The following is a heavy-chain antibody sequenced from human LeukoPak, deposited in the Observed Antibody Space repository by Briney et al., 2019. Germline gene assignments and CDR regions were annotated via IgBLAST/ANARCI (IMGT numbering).Heavy chain of an antibody. CDR3: ARDGYYGSGSYSPFDY. D-gene: IGHD3-10*01. Sequence: SETLSLTCTVSGGSSSSYYWSWIRQPPGKGLEWIGYIYYSGGTNYNPSLKSRVTISVDTSKNQFSLKLSSVTAADTAVYYCARDGYYGSGSYSPFDYWGQGTLVTVSS. V-gene: IGHV4-59*01. CDR1: GGSSSSYY. J-gene: IGHJ4*02. CDR2: IYYSGGT.